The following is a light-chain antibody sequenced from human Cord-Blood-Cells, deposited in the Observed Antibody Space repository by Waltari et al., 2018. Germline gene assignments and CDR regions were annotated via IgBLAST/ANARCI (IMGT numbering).Light chain of an antibody. CDR1: QSISSY. Sequence: IQMTQSPSSLSPSVGDRVSITCRASQSISSYLNWYQQKPGKAPKLLIYAASSLQSGVPSRFSGSGSGTDFTLTISSLQPEDFATYYCQQSYSTPYTFGQGTQLEIK. CDR2: AAS. J-gene: IGKJ5*01. V-gene: IGKV1-39*01. CDR3: QQSYSTPYT.